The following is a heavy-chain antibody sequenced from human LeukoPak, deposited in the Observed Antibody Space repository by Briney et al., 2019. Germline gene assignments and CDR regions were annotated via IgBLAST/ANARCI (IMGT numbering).Heavy chain of an antibody. V-gene: IGHV3-72*01. CDR2: KSNIDIIYVT. CDR3: TRVGNGIDY. D-gene: IGHD1-1*01. J-gene: IGHJ4*02. CDR1: GFTFSHYY. Sequence: LSLPCGASGFTFSHYYMDWVRQAPGKGLDWVGRKSNIDIIYVTLYAATEKGRFTISRDLSKHSLYLQMNSLKTEDTAVYYCTRVGNGIDYWGEGTLVSVS.